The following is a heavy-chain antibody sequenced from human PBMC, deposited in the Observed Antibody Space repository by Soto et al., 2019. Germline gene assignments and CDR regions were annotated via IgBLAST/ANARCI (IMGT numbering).Heavy chain of an antibody. V-gene: IGHV3-23*01. D-gene: IGHD2-21*01. Sequence: GSLRLSCAASGFTFSSYAMSWVRQAPGKGLEWVSAISGSGGSTYYADSVKGRFTISRDNSKNTLYLQMNSLRAEDTAVYYCAKYHHMTEGHNWFAPWGQGTLVTVSS. J-gene: IGHJ5*02. CDR2: ISGSGGST. CDR3: AKYHHMTEGHNWFAP. CDR1: GFTFSSYA.